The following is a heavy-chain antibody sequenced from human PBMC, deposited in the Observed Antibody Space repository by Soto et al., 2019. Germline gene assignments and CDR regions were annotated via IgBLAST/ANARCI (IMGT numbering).Heavy chain of an antibody. CDR2: IYYSGST. CDR3: ARQYYDFWSGYSKAPNWFDP. J-gene: IGHJ5*02. V-gene: IGHV4-39*01. Sequence: PSETLSLTCTVSGGSISSSSYYWGWIRQPPGKGLEWIGSIYYSGSTYYNPSLKSRVTISVDTSENQFSLKLSSVTAADTAVYYCARQYYDFWSGYSKAPNWFDPWGQGTLVTVSS. D-gene: IGHD3-3*01. CDR1: GGSISSSSYY.